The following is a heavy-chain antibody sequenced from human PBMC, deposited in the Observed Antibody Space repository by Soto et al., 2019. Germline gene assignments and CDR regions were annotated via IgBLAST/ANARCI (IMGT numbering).Heavy chain of an antibody. CDR2: IDHGGST. D-gene: IGHD2-15*01. Sequence: PSETLSLTCAVYGGSFSGSYWSWIRQPPGKGLEWIGEIDHGGSTNYNSSLKSRVTISLDTSKNQFSLQLSSVTAADTAVYFCTKYRRTDAEGYSFDYWGQGALVTVPS. CDR1: GGSFSGSY. V-gene: IGHV4-34*01. J-gene: IGHJ4*02. CDR3: TKYRRTDAEGYSFDY.